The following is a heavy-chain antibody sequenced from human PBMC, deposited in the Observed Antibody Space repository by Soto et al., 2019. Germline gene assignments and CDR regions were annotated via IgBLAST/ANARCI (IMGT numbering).Heavy chain of an antibody. CDR1: GFTFSSYA. Sequence: GGSLRLSCAATGFTFSSYAMSWVRQAPGKGLEWVSVISGSGGGTYYADSVKGRFTISRDKSKNTLYLQMNSLRVEDTAVFYCGKTAGGRPNLYLDSWGQGTLVTVSS. CDR2: ISGSGGGT. CDR3: GKTAGGRPNLYLDS. V-gene: IGHV3-23*01. D-gene: IGHD5-18*01. J-gene: IGHJ4*02.